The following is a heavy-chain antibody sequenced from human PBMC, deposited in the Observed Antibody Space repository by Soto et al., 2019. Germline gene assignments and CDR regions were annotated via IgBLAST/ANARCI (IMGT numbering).Heavy chain of an antibody. D-gene: IGHD3-10*01. CDR1: GGSISSYY. CDR2: IYYSGST. J-gene: IGHJ4*02. CDR3: ARHNYGSGSTYFDY. Sequence: SETLSLTCTVSGGSISSYYWSWIRQPPGKGLEWIGYIYYSGSTNYNPTHKSRDNISVDTSKSQFSLKLNSMTAADTAVYYCARHNYGSGSTYFDYWGQGTLVTVSS. V-gene: IGHV4-59*08.